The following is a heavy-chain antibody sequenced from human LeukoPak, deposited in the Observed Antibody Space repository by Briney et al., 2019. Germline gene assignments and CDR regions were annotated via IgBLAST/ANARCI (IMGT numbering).Heavy chain of an antibody. Sequence: SETLSLTCTVSGGSISSYYWSWIRQPAGKGLEWIGRIYTSGSTNYNPSLKSRVTMSVDTSKNQFSLKLSSVTAADTAVYYCAGEGVDGYYYYYMDVWGKGTTVTISS. CDR1: GGSISSYY. CDR2: IYTSGST. J-gene: IGHJ6*03. V-gene: IGHV4-4*07. D-gene: IGHD3-3*01. CDR3: AGEGVDGYYYYYMDV.